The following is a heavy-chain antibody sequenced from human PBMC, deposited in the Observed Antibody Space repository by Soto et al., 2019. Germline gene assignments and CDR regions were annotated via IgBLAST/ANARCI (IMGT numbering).Heavy chain of an antibody. CDR3: ARGYYDSSGYFPGGFDY. J-gene: IGHJ4*02. CDR1: GGSITSSSYY. Sequence: QLQLQESGPGLVRTSETLSLTCSVSGGSITSSSYYWGWIRQPPGKGLQWIGSFYYSGSTDYNPSLKSRVSISADTSKNQFSLKLTSVTAEDTAVYFCARGYYDSSGYFPGGFDYWGQGTLVTVSS. V-gene: IGHV4-39*01. D-gene: IGHD3-22*01. CDR2: FYYSGST.